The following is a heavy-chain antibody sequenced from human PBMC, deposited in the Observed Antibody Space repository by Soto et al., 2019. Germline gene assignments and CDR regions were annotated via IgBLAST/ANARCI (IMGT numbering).Heavy chain of an antibody. V-gene: IGHV6-1*01. CDR1: GDSVSRNSAA. CDR2: TYYRSKWYN. D-gene: IGHD1-1*01. J-gene: IGHJ4*02. CDR3: ARDRNGVSQLNFDY. Sequence: SQTLSLTCAISGDSVSRNSAAWNWIRQSPSRGLEWLGRTYYRSKWYNDDAVSVKSRITINPDTSKNQFSLQLNSVTPEYTDVYYCARDRNGVSQLNFDYWGQGTLVTVSS.